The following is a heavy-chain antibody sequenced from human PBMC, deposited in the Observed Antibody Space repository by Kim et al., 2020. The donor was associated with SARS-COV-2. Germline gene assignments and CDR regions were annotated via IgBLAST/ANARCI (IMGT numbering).Heavy chain of an antibody. Sequence: SETLSLTCAVYGGSFSGYYWSWIRQPPGKGLEWIGEINHSGSTNYNPSLKSRVTISVDTSKNQFSLKLSSVTAADTAVYYCARSNYVWGRPFDYWGQGTLVTVSS. CDR1: GGSFSGYY. CDR3: ARSNYVWGRPFDY. V-gene: IGHV4-34*01. CDR2: INHSGST. J-gene: IGHJ4*02. D-gene: IGHD3-16*01.